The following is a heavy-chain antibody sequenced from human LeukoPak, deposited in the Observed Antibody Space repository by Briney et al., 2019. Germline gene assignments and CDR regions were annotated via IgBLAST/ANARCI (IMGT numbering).Heavy chain of an antibody. D-gene: IGHD2-21*02. CDR1: GYSFISNY. CDR3: AREGSYCVRGDGYFFHF. V-gene: IGHV1-2*02. CDR2: MHPGNGNT. J-gene: IGHJ4*02. Sequence: ASVKVSCKASGYSFISNYIQWVRQAPGLGPEWMGWMHPGNGNTRYAEKFQGRVTMTRDTSINTAYMDLSSLRSDDTAVYYCAREGSYCVRGDGYFFHFWGQGTLITVSS.